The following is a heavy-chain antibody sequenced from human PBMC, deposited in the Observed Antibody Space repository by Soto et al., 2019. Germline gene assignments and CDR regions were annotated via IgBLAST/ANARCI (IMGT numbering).Heavy chain of an antibody. D-gene: IGHD3-10*01. Sequence: EVQLVESGGGLIQRGGSLRLSCAASGFTLSTYSLNWVRQAPRKGLEWLSYISASSNTIYYADSGKGRFTISRDNAENSLFLQIYSLRDEATAVYFCARGFDLPYAMDAWGQGTTVTVSS. CDR2: ISASSNTI. V-gene: IGHV3-48*02. CDR1: GFTLSTYS. J-gene: IGHJ6*02. CDR3: ARGFDLPYAMDA.